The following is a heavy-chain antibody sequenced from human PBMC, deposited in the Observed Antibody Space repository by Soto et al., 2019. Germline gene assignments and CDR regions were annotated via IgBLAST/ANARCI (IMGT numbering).Heavy chain of an antibody. J-gene: IGHJ6*02. V-gene: IGHV4-59*01. D-gene: IGHD2-21*02. Sequence: QVRLQESGPGLVKPSETLSLTCTVSGGSISSYYWSWIRQPPGKGLEWIGYMYNTGSTIYNPSLKSRVPLSVDTSKNQFSLKLNSVTAADPAVYYCARDLWGYCGADCYPLDVWGQGTTVTVSS. CDR2: MYNTGST. CDR1: GGSISSYY. CDR3: ARDLWGYCGADCYPLDV.